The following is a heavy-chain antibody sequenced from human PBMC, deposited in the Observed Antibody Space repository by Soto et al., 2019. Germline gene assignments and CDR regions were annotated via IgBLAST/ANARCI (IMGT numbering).Heavy chain of an antibody. V-gene: IGHV3-48*01. D-gene: IGHD3-16*01. Sequence: GGSLRLSCASSGFTFSSYSMNWVRQAPGKGLEWVSYISSSSSTIYYADSVKGRFTISRDNSKNTLYLQMNSLRAEDTAVYYCAKVLRGGAMPGPDYWGQGTLVTVSS. CDR1: GFTFSSYS. CDR2: ISSSSSTI. CDR3: AKVLRGGAMPGPDY. J-gene: IGHJ4*02.